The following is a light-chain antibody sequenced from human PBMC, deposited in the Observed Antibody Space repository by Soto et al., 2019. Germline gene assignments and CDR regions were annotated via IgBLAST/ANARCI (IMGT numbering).Light chain of an antibody. V-gene: IGKV3-11*01. CDR2: DAS. J-gene: IGKJ3*01. Sequence: EMGLTQSPASLSLSPGERATLSCRASQSVSYLAWYQQKPGQAPRLLIYDASNRATGIPARFSGSGSGTDFTLTISSLEPEDSAIYYCQQRRNWLFGPGIKVDIK. CDR3: QQRRNWL. CDR1: QSVSY.